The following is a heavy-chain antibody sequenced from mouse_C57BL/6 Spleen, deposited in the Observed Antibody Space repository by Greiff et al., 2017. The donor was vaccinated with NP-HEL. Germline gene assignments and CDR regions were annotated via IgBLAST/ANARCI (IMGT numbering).Heavy chain of an antibody. Sequence: QVQLQQPGAELVRPGSSVKLSCKASGYTFTSYWMDWVKQRPGQGLEWIGNIYPSDSETHYNQKFKDKATLTVDKSSSPASMQLSSLTSEDSAVYYCARGRYYYGSSSGYFDVWGTGTTVTVSS. V-gene: IGHV1-61*01. CDR1: GYTFTSYW. D-gene: IGHD1-1*01. J-gene: IGHJ1*03. CDR3: ARGRYYYGSSSGYFDV. CDR2: IYPSDSET.